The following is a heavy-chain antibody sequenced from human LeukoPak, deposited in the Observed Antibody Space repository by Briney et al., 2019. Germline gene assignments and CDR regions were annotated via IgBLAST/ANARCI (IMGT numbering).Heavy chain of an antibody. Sequence: GGSLRLTCAASGFTFSSYGMHWVRQAPGKGLEWVAFIRYDGSNNYYADSVKGRFTISRDNSKNTLYLQMNSLRAEDTAVYSCAKDQWLVLDYWGQGTLVTVSS. D-gene: IGHD6-19*01. CDR1: GFTFSSYG. CDR3: AKDQWLVLDY. V-gene: IGHV3-30*02. J-gene: IGHJ4*02. CDR2: IRYDGSNN.